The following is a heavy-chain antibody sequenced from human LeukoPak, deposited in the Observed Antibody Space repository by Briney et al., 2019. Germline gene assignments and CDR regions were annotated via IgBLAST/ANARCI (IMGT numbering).Heavy chain of an antibody. CDR3: ARAPRGITMVRGVINYYYYYMDV. CDR1: GFTFSSYS. D-gene: IGHD3-10*01. V-gene: IGHV3-48*01. J-gene: IGHJ6*03. CDR2: ISSSSSTI. Sequence: PGGSLRLSCAASGFTFSSYSMNWVRQAPGKGLEWVSYISSSSSTIYYADSVKGRFTISRDNAKNSLYLQMNSLRAEDTAVYYCARAPRGITMVRGVINYYYYYMDVWGKGTTATVSS.